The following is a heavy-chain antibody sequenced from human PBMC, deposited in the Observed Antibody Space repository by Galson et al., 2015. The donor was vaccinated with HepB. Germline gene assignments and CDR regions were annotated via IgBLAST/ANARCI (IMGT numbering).Heavy chain of an antibody. J-gene: IGHJ4*02. D-gene: IGHD5-12*01. Sequence: SLRLSCAASGFTFSSYSMNWVRQAPGKGLEWVSSISSSSSYIYYADSVKGRFTISRDNAKNSLYLQMNSLRAEDTAVYYCARDPPYPSYSGYDNFDYWGQGTLATVSS. CDR2: ISSSSSYI. CDR3: ARDPPYPSYSGYDNFDY. V-gene: IGHV3-21*01. CDR1: GFTFSSYS.